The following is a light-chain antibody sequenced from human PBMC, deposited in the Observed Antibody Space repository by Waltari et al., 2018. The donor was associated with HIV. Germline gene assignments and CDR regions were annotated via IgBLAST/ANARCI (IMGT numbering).Light chain of an antibody. CDR3: QAWDSSTVV. J-gene: IGLJ2*01. Sequence: QSALTQPASVSGSPGQSITISCTGTSSDVGGYNYVSWYQQHPGKAPKLMIYEVSNRPSGVSNRFSGSNSGNTATLTISGTQAMDEADYYCQAWDSSTVVFGGGTKLTVL. V-gene: IGLV2-14*01. CDR1: SSDVGGYNY. CDR2: EVS.